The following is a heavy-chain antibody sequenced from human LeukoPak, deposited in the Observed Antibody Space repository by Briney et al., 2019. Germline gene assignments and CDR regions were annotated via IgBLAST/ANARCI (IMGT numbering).Heavy chain of an antibody. Sequence: PGGSLRLSCAASGFTFSSYSMNWVRQAPGKGLEWVSYISSSSSTIYYADSVKGRFTISRDNAKNSLYLQMNSLRAEDTAVYYCAKDQSVSGSYYSGPYNKRYGMDVWGQGTTVTVSS. J-gene: IGHJ6*02. CDR2: ISSSSSTI. CDR3: AKDQSVSGSYYSGPYNKRYGMDV. CDR1: GFTFSSYS. V-gene: IGHV3-48*01. D-gene: IGHD1-26*01.